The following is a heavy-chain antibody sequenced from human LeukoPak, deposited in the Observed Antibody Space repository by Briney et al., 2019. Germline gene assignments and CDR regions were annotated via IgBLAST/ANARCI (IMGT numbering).Heavy chain of an antibody. V-gene: IGHV1-3*03. D-gene: IGHD2-2*01. J-gene: IGHJ4*02. CDR1: GYTFINYA. CDR2: INGGNGNT. Sequence: ASVKVSCKASGYTFINYAMHWVRQAPGQRLEWMGWINGGNGNTKYSQEFQGRVTITRDTSASIAYMELNSLRAEDTAVYYCAKCEVVPAAMLWTPDYWGQGTLVTVSS. CDR3: AKCEVVPAAMLWTPDY.